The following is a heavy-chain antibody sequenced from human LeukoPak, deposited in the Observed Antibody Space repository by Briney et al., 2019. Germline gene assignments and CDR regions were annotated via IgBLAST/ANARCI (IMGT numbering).Heavy chain of an antibody. CDR1: GFTFSSYA. J-gene: IGHJ5*02. CDR3: AEAPYGDYEIAWFDP. Sequence: SGGSLRLSCAASGFTFSSYAMSWVRQAPGKGLEWVSAISGSGGSTYYADSVKGRFTISRDNPKNTLYLQMNSLRAEDTAVYYCAEAPYGDYEIAWFDPWGQGTLVTVSS. V-gene: IGHV3-23*01. CDR2: ISGSGGST. D-gene: IGHD4-17*01.